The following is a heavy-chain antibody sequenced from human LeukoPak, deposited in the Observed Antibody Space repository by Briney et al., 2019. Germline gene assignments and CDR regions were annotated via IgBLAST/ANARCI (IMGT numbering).Heavy chain of an antibody. J-gene: IGHJ4*02. CDR1: GGTFSSYA. CDR3: ANQVGNIRYFDPLDY. V-gene: IGHV1-69*04. CDR2: IIPILGIA. D-gene: IGHD3-9*01. Sequence: SVKVSCNASGGTFSSYAISWVRQAPGQGLEWMGRIIPILGIANYAQKFQGRVTITADKSTSTAYMELSSLRSEDTAVYYCANQVGNIRYFDPLDYWGQGTLVTVSS.